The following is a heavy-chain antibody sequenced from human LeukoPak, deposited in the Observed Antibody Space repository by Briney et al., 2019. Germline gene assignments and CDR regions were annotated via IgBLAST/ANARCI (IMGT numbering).Heavy chain of an antibody. J-gene: IGHJ4*02. CDR2: IWNGGSNK. CDR1: GFTFSSYG. D-gene: IGHD2-2*01. CDR3: AKMGKCGSTSCFLAY. V-gene: IGHV3-30*02. Sequence: GGSLRLSCAASGFTFSSYGMHWVRQAPGKGLEWVAVIWNGGSNKYYADSVKGRFTISRDNSKNTLYLQMNSLRAEDTAVYYCAKMGKCGSTSCFLAYWGQGALVTVSS.